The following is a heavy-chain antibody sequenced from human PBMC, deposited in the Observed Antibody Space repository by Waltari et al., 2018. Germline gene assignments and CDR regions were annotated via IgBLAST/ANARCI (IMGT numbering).Heavy chain of an antibody. CDR2: INHSGAT. V-gene: IGHV4-34*01. D-gene: IGHD3-22*01. CDR3: ARRSPVSLIVVDEGAFDG. CDR1: GGSFPGYY. J-gene: IGHJ3*01. Sequence: QVKLQQWGAGLLKPSETMSLTYAVYGGSFPGYYWSWIRQSPGRGLEWIGEINHSGATNTNPSLKSRVTTSVDTSTNPFSLEWNVLTAADTAMYFCARRSPVSLIVVDEGAFDGWGNGTMVTVSS.